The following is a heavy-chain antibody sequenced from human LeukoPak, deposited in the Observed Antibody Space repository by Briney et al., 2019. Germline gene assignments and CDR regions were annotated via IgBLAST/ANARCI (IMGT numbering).Heavy chain of an antibody. D-gene: IGHD3-10*01. CDR1: GGSISRYY. J-gene: IGHJ3*02. CDR2: IYYDGNT. CDR3: ARDRGATSDLDAFDI. V-gene: IGHV4-59*01. Sequence: SETLSLTCTVSGGSISRYYWNWIRQPPGKGLEWIGYIYYDGNTDYNPSLKPQVTISLDTSKNQVSLMLTSVTAADTAIYYCARDRGATSDLDAFDIWGQGTMVTVSS.